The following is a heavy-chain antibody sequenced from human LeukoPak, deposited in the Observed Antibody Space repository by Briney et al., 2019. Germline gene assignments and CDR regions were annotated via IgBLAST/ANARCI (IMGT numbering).Heavy chain of an antibody. CDR1: GGSISSSSYY. Sequence: SETLSLTCTVSGGSISSSSYYWGWIRQPPGKGLEWIGSIYYSGSTYYNPSLKSRVTMSVDTSKNQFSLKLSSVTAADTAVYYCAREGGSYSGWFDPWGQGTLVTVSS. J-gene: IGHJ5*02. CDR3: AREGGSYSGWFDP. D-gene: IGHD1-26*01. CDR2: IYYSGST. V-gene: IGHV4-39*07.